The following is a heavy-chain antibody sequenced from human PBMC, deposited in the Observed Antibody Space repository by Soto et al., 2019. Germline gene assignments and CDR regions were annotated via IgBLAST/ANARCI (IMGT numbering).Heavy chain of an antibody. Sequence: PGESLKISCKGSGYSFTSYCIGWLRQMAGKGLEWMGIIYPGDSDTRYSPSFQGQVTISADKSISTAYLQWSSLKASDTAMYYCERTPGPRGSSEYWGQGTMVTVSS. CDR3: ERTPGPRGSSEY. D-gene: IGHD3-16*01. V-gene: IGHV5-51*01. CDR1: GYSFTSYC. CDR2: IYPGDSDT. J-gene: IGHJ4*02.